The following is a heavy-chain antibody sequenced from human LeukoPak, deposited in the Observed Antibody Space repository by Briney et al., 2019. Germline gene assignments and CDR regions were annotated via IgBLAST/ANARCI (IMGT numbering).Heavy chain of an antibody. V-gene: IGHV3-11*01. Sequence: PGGSLRLSCVGSGFIFGDFYMNWIRQAPGKGLEWVSYISSSGSTIYYADSVKGRFTISRDNAKNSLYLQMNSLRAEDTAVYYCASFPGYSSIQFDYWGQGTLVTVSS. J-gene: IGHJ4*02. D-gene: IGHD6-13*01. CDR3: ASFPGYSSIQFDY. CDR2: ISSSGSTI. CDR1: GFIFGDFY.